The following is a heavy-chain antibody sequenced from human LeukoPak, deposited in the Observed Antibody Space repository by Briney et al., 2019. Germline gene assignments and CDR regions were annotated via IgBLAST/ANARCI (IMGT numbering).Heavy chain of an antibody. CDR3: ATGIIDTNTNSRPNN. D-gene: IGHD2-8*01. Sequence: ASVKVSCKVSGYTLTELSMHWVRQAPGKGLEWMGGFDPEDGETIYAQKFQGRVTMTEDTSTDTAYMELSSLRSEDTAVYYCATGIIDTNTNSRPNNWGQGTLVTVSS. CDR1: GYTLTELS. V-gene: IGHV1-24*01. CDR2: FDPEDGET. J-gene: IGHJ4*02.